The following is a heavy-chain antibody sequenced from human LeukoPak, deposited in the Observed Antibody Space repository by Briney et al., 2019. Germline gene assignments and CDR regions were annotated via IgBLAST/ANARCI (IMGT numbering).Heavy chain of an antibody. CDR3: ARGGDYYGSGFFDY. Sequence: PSETLSLTCTVSGGSISSSSYYWSWIRQPPGKGLEWIGYIYYSGSTYYNPSLKSRVTISVDTSKNQFSLKLSSVTAADTAVYYCARGGDYYGSGFFDYWGQGTLVTVSS. D-gene: IGHD3-10*01. CDR2: IYYSGST. CDR1: GGSISSSSYY. V-gene: IGHV4-30-4*01. J-gene: IGHJ4*02.